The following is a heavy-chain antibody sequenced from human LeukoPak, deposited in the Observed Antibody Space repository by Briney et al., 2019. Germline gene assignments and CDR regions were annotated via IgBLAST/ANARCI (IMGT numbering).Heavy chain of an antibody. J-gene: IGHJ5*02. CDR3: ARGKYIVVVVAENWFDP. CDR1: GGSISSGGYY. D-gene: IGHD2-15*01. V-gene: IGHV4-31*03. CDR2: IYYSGST. Sequence: TSSETLSLTCTVSGGSISSGGYYWSWIRQHPGKGLEWIGYIYYSGSTYYNPSLKSRVTISVDTSKNQFSLKLSSVTAADTAVYYCARGKYIVVVVAENWFDPWGQGTLVTVSS.